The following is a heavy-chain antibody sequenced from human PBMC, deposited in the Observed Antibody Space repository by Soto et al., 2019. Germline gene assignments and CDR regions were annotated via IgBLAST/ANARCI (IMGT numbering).Heavy chain of an antibody. CDR1: GFTFSSYA. Sequence: EVQLLDSGGGVVQPGGSRGLSCAASGFTFSSYAMSWVRQAPGKGLEWVAGISSSGGTTYYADSVKGRFTISRDNYKNTLYLQMNRLRAEDTAVYYCAKDMRSSRYWYFDLWGRGTLVTVSS. D-gene: IGHD3-16*01. V-gene: IGHV3-23*01. CDR3: AKDMRSSRYWYFDL. CDR2: ISSSGGTT. J-gene: IGHJ2*01.